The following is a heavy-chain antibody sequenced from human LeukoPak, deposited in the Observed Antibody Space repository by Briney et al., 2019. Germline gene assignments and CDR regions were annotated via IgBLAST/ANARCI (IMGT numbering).Heavy chain of an antibody. CDR3: ARSIGLTGGGVDV. CDR2: ITDSGSTI. D-gene: IGHD3-9*01. J-gene: IGHJ6*02. CDR1: RFTFRDYN. Sequence: PVGSLRLSCVASRFTFRDYNMNCVRPAPGKGLEWVSYITDSGSTIHYADSVNGRFTISRDNAQNSLYLQMNSLRAADSAVYYCARSIGLTGGGVDVWGRGTTVTVSS. V-gene: IGHV3-11*01.